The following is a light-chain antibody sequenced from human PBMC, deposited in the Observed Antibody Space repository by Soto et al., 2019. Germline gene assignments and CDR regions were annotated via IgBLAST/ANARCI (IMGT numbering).Light chain of an antibody. CDR2: AAS. CDR1: QSISSY. V-gene: IGKV1-39*01. J-gene: IGKJ1*01. Sequence: DIQMTQSPSSLSASVGDRVTITCRASQSISSYLNWYQQKPGKAPKLLIYAASSLQSRVPSRFSDSGSGTEFTLTVSSLQPEDFATYYCQQSYSAPWTFGQGTKVEIK. CDR3: QQSYSAPWT.